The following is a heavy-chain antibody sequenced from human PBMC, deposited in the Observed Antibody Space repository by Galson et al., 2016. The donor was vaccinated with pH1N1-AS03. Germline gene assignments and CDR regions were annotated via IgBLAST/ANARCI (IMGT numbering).Heavy chain of an antibody. CDR1: GFTFSNLW. V-gene: IGHV3-74*01. CDR2: VNGDGSST. Sequence: SLRLSCAASGFTFSNLWMHWVRQGPGKGLVWVARVNGDGSSTTYADSVKGRFTISRDNAHNPLYLQMDSLRPEDTAIYYCARDSGGYYDHTFDAWGQGTKVIV. CDR3: ARDSGGYYDHTFDA. J-gene: IGHJ3*01. D-gene: IGHD3-10*01.